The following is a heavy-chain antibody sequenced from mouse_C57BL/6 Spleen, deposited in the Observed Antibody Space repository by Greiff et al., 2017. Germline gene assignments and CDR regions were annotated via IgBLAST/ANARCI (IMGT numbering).Heavy chain of an antibody. D-gene: IGHD1-1*01. CDR3: ARYGSQGNYFDY. V-gene: IGHV1-52*01. CDR1: GYTFTSYW. Sequence: VQLQQPGAELVRPGSSVKLSCKASGYTFTSYWMHWVKQRPIQGLEWIGNIDPSDSENHYNQKFKDKATLTVDKSSSTAYMQLSSRTSEDSAVYYCARYGSQGNYFDYWGQGTTLTVSS. CDR2: IDPSDSEN. J-gene: IGHJ2*01.